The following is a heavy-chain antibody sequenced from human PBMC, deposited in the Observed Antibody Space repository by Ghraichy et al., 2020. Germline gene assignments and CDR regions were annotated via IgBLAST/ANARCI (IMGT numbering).Heavy chain of an antibody. CDR3: AKSLKVGATYSVSDY. CDR2: ITGSGGTT. Sequence: GGSLRLSCAASGFTFSYAMSWVRQAPGKGLEWVSAITGSGGTTYYADSVKGRFIISRDNSKNTLYLQMNTLRAEDTAVYYCAKSLKVGATYSVSDYWGQGTLVTVSS. V-gene: IGHV3-23*01. CDR1: GFTFSYA. D-gene: IGHD1-26*01. J-gene: IGHJ4*02.